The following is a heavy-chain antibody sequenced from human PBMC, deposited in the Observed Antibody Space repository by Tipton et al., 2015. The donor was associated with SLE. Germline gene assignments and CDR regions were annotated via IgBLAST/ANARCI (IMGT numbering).Heavy chain of an antibody. CDR1: GFTFSSYE. CDR2: ISSSSSYI. J-gene: IGHJ3*02. Sequence: GSLRLSCAASGFTFSSYEMNWVRQAPGKGLEWVSSISSSSSYIYYADSVKGRFTISRDNAKNSLYLQMNSLRAEDTAVYYCARAPGAMVTNAFDIWGQGTMVTVSS. V-gene: IGHV3-21*01. D-gene: IGHD5-18*01. CDR3: ARAPGAMVTNAFDI.